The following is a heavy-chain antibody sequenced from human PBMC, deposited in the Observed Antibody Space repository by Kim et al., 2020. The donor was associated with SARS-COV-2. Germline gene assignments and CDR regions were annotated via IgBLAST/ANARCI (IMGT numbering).Heavy chain of an antibody. V-gene: IGHV4-31*02. CDR3: ARGGCSSTSCYANFDY. Sequence: SLKSRVTISLDTAKNQFSLKLGSVAAADTAVYYCARGGCSSTSCYANFDYWGQGTLVTVSS. D-gene: IGHD2-2*01. J-gene: IGHJ4*02.